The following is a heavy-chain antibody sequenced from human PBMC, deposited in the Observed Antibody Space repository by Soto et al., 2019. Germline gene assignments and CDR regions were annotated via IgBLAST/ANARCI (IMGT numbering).Heavy chain of an antibody. CDR1: GYSFTSYW. D-gene: IGHD3-16*01. J-gene: IGHJ4*02. CDR2: IDPSDSYT. Sequence: GESLKISCKGSGYSFTSYWISWVRQMPGKGLEWMGRIDPSDSYTNYSPSFQGHVTISADKSISTAYLQWSSLKASDTAMYYCARQRLWGXSXYYYFENWGQGTLVTVSS. V-gene: IGHV5-10-1*01. CDR3: ARQRLWGXSXYYYFEN.